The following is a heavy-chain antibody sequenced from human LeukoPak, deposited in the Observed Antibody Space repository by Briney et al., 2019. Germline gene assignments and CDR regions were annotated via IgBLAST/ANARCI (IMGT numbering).Heavy chain of an antibody. CDR2: IKQGGSEK. J-gene: IGHJ4*02. CDR3: ARVYCSGGSCYSGYFDY. V-gene: IGHV3-7*01. CDR1: GFTFSSYW. D-gene: IGHD2-15*01. Sequence: PGGSLRLSCAASGFTFSSYWMSWVRRAPGKGLEWVANIKQGGSEKYYVDSVKGRFTISRDNAKNSLYLQMNSLRAEEKAVYYCARVYCSGGSCYSGYFDYWGQGTLVTVSS.